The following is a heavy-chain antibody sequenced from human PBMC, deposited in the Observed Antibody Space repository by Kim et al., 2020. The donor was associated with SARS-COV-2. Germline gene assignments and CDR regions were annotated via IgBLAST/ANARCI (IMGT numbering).Heavy chain of an antibody. CDR3: AQFNRSYDPAPRFDP. J-gene: IGHJ5*02. V-gene: IGHV3-23*01. Sequence: GGSLRLSCAASGFTFNFYAMSWVRQAPGKGLEWVSAISGSGTNTYYTDSVKGRFTISRDNSKNTLYLQMTSLRAEDTAVFYCAQFNRSYDPAPRFDPLG. CDR2: ISGSGTNT. CDR1: GFTFNFYA. D-gene: IGHD3-16*02.